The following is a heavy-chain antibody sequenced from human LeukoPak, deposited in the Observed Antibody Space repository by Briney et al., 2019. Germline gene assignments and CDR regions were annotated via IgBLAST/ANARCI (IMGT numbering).Heavy chain of an antibody. V-gene: IGHV4-34*01. Sequence: SETLSLTCAVYGGSFSGYYWSWIRQPPGKGLEWIGEINHSGSTNYNPSLKSRVIISVDTSKNQFSLKLSSVTAADTAVYYCAARYFDWFLAVDYWGQGTLVTVSS. CDR2: INHSGST. CDR1: GGSFSGYY. CDR3: AARYFDWFLAVDY. J-gene: IGHJ4*02. D-gene: IGHD3-9*01.